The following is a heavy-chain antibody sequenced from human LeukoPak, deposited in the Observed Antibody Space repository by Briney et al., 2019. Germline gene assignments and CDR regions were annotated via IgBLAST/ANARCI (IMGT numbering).Heavy chain of an antibody. CDR2: IYYSGST. Sequence: KPSETLSLTCTVFGVSISSYYWSWIRQPPGKGLEWIGYIYYSGSTNYNPSLKSRVTISVDTSKNQFSLKLSSVTAADTAVYYCARGYDFWSGYYGFDYWGQGTLVTVSS. CDR3: ARGYDFWSGYYGFDY. CDR1: GVSISSYY. V-gene: IGHV4-59*01. J-gene: IGHJ4*02. D-gene: IGHD3-3*01.